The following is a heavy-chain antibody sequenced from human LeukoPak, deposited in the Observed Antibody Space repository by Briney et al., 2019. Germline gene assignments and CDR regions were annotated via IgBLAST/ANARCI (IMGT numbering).Heavy chain of an antibody. Sequence: SSETLSLTCGVSGGSITSTNWWSWVRQPPGQGLEWIGEVSLSGLTNYSPSLSSPVIMALDTSKNHLSLHLTSVTAADTAVYYCSRENGAFSPFGYWGEGYLVTVLS. CDR2: VSLSGLT. V-gene: IGHV4-4*02. D-gene: IGHD2-8*01. CDR3: SRENGAFSPFGY. J-gene: IGHJ4*02. CDR1: GGSITSTNW.